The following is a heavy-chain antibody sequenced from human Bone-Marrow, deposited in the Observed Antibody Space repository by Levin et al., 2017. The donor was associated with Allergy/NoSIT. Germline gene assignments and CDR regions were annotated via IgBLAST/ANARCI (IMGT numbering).Heavy chain of an antibody. Sequence: SQTLSLTCTVSGGSFTSSDYYWGWIRQPPGKGLEWIGTIFYNGMTNYYPSLKSRATISVDTSKSQFSLKLASVTAADTAVCYCARHTFGVGYMWGQGILVTVSS. D-gene: IGHD3-3*01. V-gene: IGHV4-39*01. CDR1: GGSFTSSDYY. CDR3: ARHTFGVGYM. J-gene: IGHJ4*02. CDR2: IFYNGMT.